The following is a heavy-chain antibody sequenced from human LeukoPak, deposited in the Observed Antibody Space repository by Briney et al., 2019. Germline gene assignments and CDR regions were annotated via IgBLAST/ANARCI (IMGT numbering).Heavy chain of an antibody. Sequence: SGPTLVKPTQTLTLTCTFSGFSLSTSGVGVGWIRQPPGKALEWLALIYWDDAKRYSPSLKSRLTITKDTSRNQVVLTMTNMDPVDTATYYCAHRWVGSSWYWVYFDYWGQGTLVTVSS. J-gene: IGHJ4*02. CDR2: IYWDDAK. CDR1: GFSLSTSGVG. V-gene: IGHV2-5*02. D-gene: IGHD6-13*01. CDR3: AHRWVGSSWYWVYFDY.